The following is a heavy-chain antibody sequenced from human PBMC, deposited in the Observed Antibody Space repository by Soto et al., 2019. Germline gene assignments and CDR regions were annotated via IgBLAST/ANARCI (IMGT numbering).Heavy chain of an antibody. CDR2: ISGSGDST. CDR3: ARERAGTWDFDY. V-gene: IGHV3-23*01. CDR1: GFTFSIYA. Sequence: GGSLRLSCAASGFTFSIYAMTWVRQAPGKGLECVSAISGSGDSTYYADSVKGRFTISRDNSKNTLYLQMNSLRADDSAMYYCARERAGTWDFDYWGQGTLVTVSS. D-gene: IGHD6-13*01. J-gene: IGHJ4*02.